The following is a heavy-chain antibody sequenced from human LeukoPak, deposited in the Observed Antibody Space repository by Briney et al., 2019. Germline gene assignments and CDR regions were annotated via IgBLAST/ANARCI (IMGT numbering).Heavy chain of an antibody. CDR2: IYYSGST. J-gene: IGHJ3*02. Sequence: NSSETLSLTCTVSGGSISSSSYYWGWIRQPPGKGLEWIGSIYYSGSTYYNPSLKSRVTISVDTSKNQFSLKLSSVTAADTAVYYCASPTPPMVRGVISHAFDIWGQGTMVTVSS. CDR1: GGSISSSSYY. CDR3: ASPTPPMVRGVISHAFDI. D-gene: IGHD3-10*01. V-gene: IGHV4-39*01.